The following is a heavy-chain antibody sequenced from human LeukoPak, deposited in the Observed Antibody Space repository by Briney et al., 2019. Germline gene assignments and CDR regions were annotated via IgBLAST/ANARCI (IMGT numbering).Heavy chain of an antibody. D-gene: IGHD2-2*01. Sequence: PGRSLRLSCAASVFTFSSYAMHWVRQAPGKGLEWVAVISYDGSNKYYADSVKGRFTISRDNSKNTLYLQMNSLRAEDTAVYYCARSAAAKAPWDYWGQGTLVTVSS. J-gene: IGHJ4*02. CDR3: ARSAAAKAPWDY. CDR2: ISYDGSNK. CDR1: VFTFSSYA. V-gene: IGHV3-30*01.